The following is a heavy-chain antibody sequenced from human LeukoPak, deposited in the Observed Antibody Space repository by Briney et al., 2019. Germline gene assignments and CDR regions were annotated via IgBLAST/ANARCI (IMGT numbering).Heavy chain of an antibody. CDR3: ARAVPAAIYYFDY. CDR2: IIPILGIA. J-gene: IGHJ4*02. CDR1: GGTFSSYA. V-gene: IGHV1-69*04. Sequence: SVKVSCKASGGTFSSYAISWVRQAPGQGLEWMGRIIPILGIANYAQKFQGRVTITADKSTSTAYMELSSLRSEDTAVYYCARAVPAAIYYFDYWGQGTLVTVSS. D-gene: IGHD2-2*01.